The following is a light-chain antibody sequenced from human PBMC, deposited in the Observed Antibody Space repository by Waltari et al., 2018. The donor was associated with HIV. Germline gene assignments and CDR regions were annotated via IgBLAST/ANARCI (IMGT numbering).Light chain of an antibody. J-gene: IGKJ1*01. V-gene: IGKV2D-29*01. CDR3: MQTVQLSWT. Sequence: DIVMTQTPLSLSVTPGQPASIYCKSSQSLLHSDGKTDLYWYLQRPGQPPQPLMYEVSTRFAGVPVRFSGSGSGTDFTRRISRVEAEDVGVYYCMQTVQLSWTFGQGTKVQIK. CDR1: QSLLHSDGKTD. CDR2: EVS.